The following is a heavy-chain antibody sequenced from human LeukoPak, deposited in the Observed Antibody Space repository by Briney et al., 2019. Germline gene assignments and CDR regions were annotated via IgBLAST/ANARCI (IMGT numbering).Heavy chain of an antibody. CDR3: ARGSSGLSYYYYYYMDV. V-gene: IGHV3-48*01. CDR2: ISSSSSTI. CDR1: GFTFSSYS. D-gene: IGHD6-19*01. Sequence: GGSLRLSCAASGFTFSSYSMNWVRQAPGKGLEWLSYISSSSSTIYYADSVKGRFTISRDNAKNSLYLQMNSLRAEDTAVYYCARGSSGLSYYYYYYMDVWGKGTTVTVSS. J-gene: IGHJ6*03.